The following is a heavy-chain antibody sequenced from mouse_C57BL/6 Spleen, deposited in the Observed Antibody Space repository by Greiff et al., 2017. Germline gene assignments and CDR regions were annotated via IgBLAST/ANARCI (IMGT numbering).Heavy chain of an antibody. CDR3: TREGDYDFDY. V-gene: IGHV5-9-1*02. Sequence: EVHLVESGEGLVKPGGSLKLSCAASGFTFSSYAMSWVRQTPEKRLEWVAYISSGGDYIYYADTVKGRFTISRDNARNTLYLQMSRLKSEDTAMYYCTREGDYDFDYWGQGTTLTVSS. CDR2: ISSGGDYI. J-gene: IGHJ2*01. CDR1: GFTFSSYA. D-gene: IGHD2-4*01.